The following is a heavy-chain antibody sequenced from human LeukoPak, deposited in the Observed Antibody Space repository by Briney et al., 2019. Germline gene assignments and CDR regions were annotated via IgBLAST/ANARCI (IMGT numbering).Heavy chain of an antibody. D-gene: IGHD5/OR15-5a*01. CDR1: GFSFSSYW. CDR2: IKRDGSEK. J-gene: IGHJ5*02. CDR3: ARGLAAPDL. Sequence: PGGSLRLSCAASGFSFSSYWMSWVRQAPGKGLEWVANIKRDGSEKYYVDSVKGRFTISRDNAENSLSLQMNSLRADDTAVYYCARGLAAPDLWGQGTLVTVSS. V-gene: IGHV3-7*03.